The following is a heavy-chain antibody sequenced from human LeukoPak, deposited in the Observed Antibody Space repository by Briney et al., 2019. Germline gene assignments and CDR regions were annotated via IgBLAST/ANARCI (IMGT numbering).Heavy chain of an antibody. J-gene: IGHJ3*02. CDR2: ISGSGGST. Sequence: GGSLRLSCTACGFTFSSYAMSWVRQAPGKGLEWISAISGSGGSTYYADSVKGRFTISRDNSKNTLYPQMNSLRAEDTAVYYCAKSEGYSYGSGYAFDIWGQGTMVTVSS. V-gene: IGHV3-23*01. CDR1: GFTFSSYA. D-gene: IGHD5-18*01. CDR3: AKSEGYSYGSGYAFDI.